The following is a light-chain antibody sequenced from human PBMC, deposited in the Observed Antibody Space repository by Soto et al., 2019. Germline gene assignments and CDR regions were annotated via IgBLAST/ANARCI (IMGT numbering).Light chain of an antibody. V-gene: IGKV3-20*01. Sequence: EIVLTQSPATLSLSPGERATLSCRASQRVSSSSLAWYQHKPGQSPRLLIFGVSSRATGIPDRFSGSGSGTDFTLTINRLEPEDFAVYFCQQYSISSTFGQGTKVDIK. CDR2: GVS. CDR1: QRVSSSS. J-gene: IGKJ1*01. CDR3: QQYSISST.